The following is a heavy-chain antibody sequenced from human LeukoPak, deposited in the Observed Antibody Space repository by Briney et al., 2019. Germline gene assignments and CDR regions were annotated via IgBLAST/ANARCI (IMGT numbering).Heavy chain of an antibody. D-gene: IGHD6-13*01. CDR1: GFTFSNAW. Sequence: GGSLRLSCAASGFTFSNAWMSWVRQAPGKGLEWVGRIKSKTDGGTTDYAAPVKGRFTISRDDSKNTLYLQMNSLRTEDTAVYYCTTTIAAAGTRIDYWGQGTLVTVSS. V-gene: IGHV3-15*01. CDR2: IKSKTDGGTT. CDR3: TTTIAAAGTRIDY. J-gene: IGHJ4*02.